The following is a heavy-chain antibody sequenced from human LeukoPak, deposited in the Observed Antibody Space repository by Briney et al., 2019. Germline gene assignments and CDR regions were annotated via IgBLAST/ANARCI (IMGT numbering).Heavy chain of an antibody. CDR3: ARERGGQSNDYLHGGPFDY. V-gene: IGHV3-7*05. CDR2: IKQDGSEK. D-gene: IGHD3-16*01. J-gene: IGHJ4*02. CDR1: GFTFSSYW. Sequence: GGSLRLSCAASGFTFSSYWMSWVRQAPGKGLEWVANIKQDGSEKNYMDSVKGRFTISRDNAKNSLLLQMNSPRVEDTAVYYCARERGGQSNDYLHGGPFDYWGQGTLVTVSS.